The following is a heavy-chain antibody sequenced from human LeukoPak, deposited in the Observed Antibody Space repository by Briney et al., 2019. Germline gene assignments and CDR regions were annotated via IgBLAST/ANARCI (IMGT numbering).Heavy chain of an antibody. CDR3: AKDSESREGEYFDY. V-gene: IGHV3-23*01. D-gene: IGHD3-16*01. CDR2: ISGSGGST. Sequence: GGSLRLSCAASGFTFSSYAMSWVRQAPGKGLEWVSAISGSGGSTYYADSVKGRFTISRDNSKNTLYLQMKSLRAEDTAVYYCAKDSESREGEYFDYWGQGTLVTVSS. CDR1: GFTFSSYA. J-gene: IGHJ4*02.